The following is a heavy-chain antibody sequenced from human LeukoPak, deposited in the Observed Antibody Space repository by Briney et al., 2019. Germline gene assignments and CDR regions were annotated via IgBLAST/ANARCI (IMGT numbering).Heavy chain of an antibody. V-gene: IGHV4-4*07. CDR2: IYSSGST. CDR1: GGSISGFY. J-gene: IGHJ4*02. Sequence: PSETLSLTCTVSGGSISGFYWSWIRQPDGKGLEWIGRIYSSGSTNYNPSLKDRVTMSVDTSKNQFSLKVRSVTAADTAPYFCEREDYGGNSLWGQGTLVTVSS. D-gene: IGHD4-23*01. CDR3: EREDYGGNSL.